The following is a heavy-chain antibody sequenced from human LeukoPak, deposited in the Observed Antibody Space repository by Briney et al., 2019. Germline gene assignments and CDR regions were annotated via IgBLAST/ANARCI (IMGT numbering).Heavy chain of an antibody. D-gene: IGHD3-9*01. J-gene: IGHJ4*02. CDR2: ISGSGGST. V-gene: IGHV3-23*01. CDR3: AKGQYYDILTGYYSSDY. CDR1: GFTFSSYA. Sequence: GGSLRLSCAASGFTFSSYAMSWVRQAPGKGLEWVSAISGSGGSTYYADSVKGRFTISRDNSKNTLYLQMNSLRAEDTAVYYCAKGQYYDILTGYYSSDYWGQGTLVTVSS.